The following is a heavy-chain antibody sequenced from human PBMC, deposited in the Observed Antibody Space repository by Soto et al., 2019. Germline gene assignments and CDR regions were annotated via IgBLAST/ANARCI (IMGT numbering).Heavy chain of an antibody. CDR1: GFTFRNHW. CDR3: ATYSGSYSFES. V-gene: IGHV3-7*01. D-gene: IGHD1-26*01. Sequence: EVQVVESGGGLVQPGGSLRLSCAASGFTFRNHWMSWVRRAPGKGLEWVANIKEDGSEKLYVDSVRSRFTISRDNAKNSLYLQMTSLRVEDTAIYYCATYSGSYSFESWGQGTLVTVSP. J-gene: IGHJ4*02. CDR2: IKEDGSEK.